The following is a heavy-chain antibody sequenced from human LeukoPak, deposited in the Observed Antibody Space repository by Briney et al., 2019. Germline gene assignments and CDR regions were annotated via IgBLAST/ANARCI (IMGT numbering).Heavy chain of an antibody. V-gene: IGHV4-59*01. J-gene: IGHJ3*02. CDR3: ARDAVLEDAFDI. CDR2: IYYSGST. D-gene: IGHD6-6*01. CDR1: GGSISSYY. Sequence: SETLSLTCTVSGGSISSYYWSWTRQPPGKGLEWIGYIYYSGSTNYNPSLKSRVTISVDTSKNQFSLKLSSVTAADTAVYYCARDAVLEDAFDIWGQGTMVTVSS.